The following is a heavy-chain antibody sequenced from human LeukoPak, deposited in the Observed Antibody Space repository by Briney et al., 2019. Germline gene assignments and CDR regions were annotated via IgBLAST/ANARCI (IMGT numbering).Heavy chain of an antibody. D-gene: IGHD5-24*01. CDR3: ARDGYNYASRYYFDY. CDR1: GGSFSGYY. V-gene: IGHV4-34*01. J-gene: IGHJ4*02. Sequence: ASETLSLTCAVYGGSFSGYYWSWIRQPPGKGLEWIGEINHSGSTNYNPSLKSRVTISVDTSKNQFSLKLSSVTAADTAVYYCARDGYNYASRYYFDYWGQGTLVTVSS. CDR2: INHSGST.